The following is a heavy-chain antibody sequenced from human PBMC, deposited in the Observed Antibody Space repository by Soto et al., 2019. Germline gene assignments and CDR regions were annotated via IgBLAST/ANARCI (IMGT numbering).Heavy chain of an antibody. CDR1: GYTFTGYY. CDR2: INPNSGGT. V-gene: IGHV1-2*02. Sequence: GASVKVSCKASGYTFTGYYMHWLRQSPGQGLEWMGWINPNSGGTNYAQKFQGRVTMTRDTSISTAYMELSRLRSDDTAVYYCARDRPDSSGYYYFDYWGQGTLVTVSS. CDR3: ARDRPDSSGYYYFDY. J-gene: IGHJ4*02. D-gene: IGHD3-22*01.